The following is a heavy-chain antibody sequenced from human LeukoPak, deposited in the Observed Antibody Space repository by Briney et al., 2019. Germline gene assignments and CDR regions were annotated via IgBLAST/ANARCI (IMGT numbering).Heavy chain of an antibody. CDR3: AREKADYYGMDV. CDR1: GYTFTSYG. CDR2: ISGYNGNT. J-gene: IGHJ6*02. Sequence: ASVKVSCKASGYTFTSYGISWVRQAPGQGLEWLGWISGYNGNTKYVQKLQGRVTMTTDTSTSTGYMELRSLRSDDTAVYYWAREKADYYGMDVWGQGTTVTVSS. V-gene: IGHV1-18*01.